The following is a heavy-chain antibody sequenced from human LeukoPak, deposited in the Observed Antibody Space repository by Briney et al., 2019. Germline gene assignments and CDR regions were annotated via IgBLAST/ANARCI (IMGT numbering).Heavy chain of an antibody. CDR1: GFTFSSYE. V-gene: IGHV3-48*03. J-gene: IGHJ4*02. CDR2: ISSSGSTI. CDR3: ARVPSHTTQIVVVPAASNYFDY. Sequence: PGGSLRLSCAASGFTFSSYEMNWVRQAPGKGLEWVSYISSSGSTIYYADSVKGRFTISRDNAKNSLYLQMNSLRAEDTAVYYCARVPSHTTQIVVVPAASNYFDYWGQGTLVTVSS. D-gene: IGHD2-2*01.